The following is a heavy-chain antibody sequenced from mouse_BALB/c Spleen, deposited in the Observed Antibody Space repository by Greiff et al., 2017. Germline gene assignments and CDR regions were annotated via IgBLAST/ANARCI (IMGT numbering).Heavy chain of an antibody. CDR3: AREGGLRRDY. V-gene: IGHV1-54*01. J-gene: IGHJ2*01. CDR1: GYAFTNYL. CDR2: INPGSGGT. D-gene: IGHD2-2*01. Sequence: VKLMESGAELVRPGTSVKVSCKASGYAFTNYLIEWVKQRPGQGLEWIGVINPGSGGTNYNEKFKGKATLTADKSSSTAYMQLSSLTSDDSAVYFCAREGGLRRDYWGQGTTLTVSS.